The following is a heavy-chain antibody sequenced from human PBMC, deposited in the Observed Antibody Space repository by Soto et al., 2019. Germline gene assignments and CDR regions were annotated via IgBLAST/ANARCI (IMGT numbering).Heavy chain of an antibody. V-gene: IGHV3-21*01. CDR1: GFTFSSYS. CDR3: ARVNYDSNGYFSTIDY. CDR2: ISSSSSYI. Sequence: SGGSLRLSCAASGFTFSSYSMNWVRQAPGRGLEWVSFISSSSSYIYYADSVKGRFTISRDNAKNALYLQMNSLRAEDTAVYYCARVNYDSNGYFSTIDYWGQGTLVTVSS. D-gene: IGHD3-22*01. J-gene: IGHJ4*02.